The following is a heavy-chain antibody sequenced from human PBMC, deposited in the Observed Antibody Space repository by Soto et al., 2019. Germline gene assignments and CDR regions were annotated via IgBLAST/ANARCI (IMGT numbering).Heavy chain of an antibody. V-gene: IGHV4-59*01. D-gene: IGHD2-15*01. CDR3: ARGFIGVEDYYYYYYMDV. Sequence: SETLSLTCTVSGDSISSNYWSWIRQPPGKGLEWIGYIYHSGSTNYNPSLKRRVTISVDTSKNQFSLKLSSVTAADTAVYYCARGFIGVEDYYYYYYMDVWGKGTTVTVSS. J-gene: IGHJ6*03. CDR2: IYHSGST. CDR1: GDSISSNY.